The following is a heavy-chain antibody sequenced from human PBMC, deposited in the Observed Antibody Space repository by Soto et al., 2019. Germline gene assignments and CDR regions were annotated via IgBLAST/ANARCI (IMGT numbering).Heavy chain of an antibody. Sequence: SETLSLTCTVSGGSISSYYWSWIRQPAGKGLEWIGRIYTSGSTNYNPSLKSRVTMSVDTSKNQFSLKVSGVSAADTAVYYCATSQKGYNWNYFDHWGQGALVTVSS. CDR3: ATSQKGYNWNYFDH. V-gene: IGHV4-4*07. J-gene: IGHJ4*02. CDR2: IYTSGST. CDR1: GGSISSYY. D-gene: IGHD1-20*01.